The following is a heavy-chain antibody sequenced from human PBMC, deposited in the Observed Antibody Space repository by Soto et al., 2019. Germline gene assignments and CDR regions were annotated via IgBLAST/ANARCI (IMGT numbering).Heavy chain of an antibody. J-gene: IGHJ6*02. CDR2: IKQDGSEK. D-gene: IGHD5-18*01. CDR1: GFTFSSYW. Sequence: GGSLRLSCAASGFTFSSYWMSWVRQAPGKGLEWVANIKQDGSEKYYVDSVKGRFTISRDNAKNSLYLQMNSLRAEDTAVYYCARNSDTAMWYYYYGMDVWGQGTTVTVS. CDR3: ARNSDTAMWYYYYGMDV. V-gene: IGHV3-7*01.